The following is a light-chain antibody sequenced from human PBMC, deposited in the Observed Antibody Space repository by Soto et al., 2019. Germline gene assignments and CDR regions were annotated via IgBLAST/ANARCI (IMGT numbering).Light chain of an antibody. J-gene: IGLJ2*01. CDR3: QSYDSSLSVV. V-gene: IGLV1-40*01. CDR1: SSNIGAGYD. CDR2: GNS. Sequence: QSVLTQPPSVSGAPGPRVTISCTGSSSNIGAGYDVHWYQQLPGTAPKLLIYGNSNRPSGVPDRFSGSKSGTSASLAITGLQADDEADYYCQSYDSSLSVVFGGGTKLTVL.